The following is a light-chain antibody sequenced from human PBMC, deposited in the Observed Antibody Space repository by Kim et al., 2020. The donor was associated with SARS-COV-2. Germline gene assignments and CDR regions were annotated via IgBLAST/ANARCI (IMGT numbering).Light chain of an antibody. CDR2: GAS. V-gene: IGKV3-20*01. Sequence: EIVLTQSPGTLSLSLGERATLSCRASQSVSSSYLAWYQQKPGQAPRLLIYGASSRATGIPDRFSGSGSGTDFTLTISRLEPEDFAVYYCQQYGSSPQMFGQGTKVDIK. CDR1: QSVSSSY. J-gene: IGKJ1*01. CDR3: QQYGSSPQM.